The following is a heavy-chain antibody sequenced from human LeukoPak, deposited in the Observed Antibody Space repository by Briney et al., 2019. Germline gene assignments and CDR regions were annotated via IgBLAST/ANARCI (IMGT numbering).Heavy chain of an antibody. D-gene: IGHD7-27*01. CDR2: MNPNSDNT. J-gene: IGHJ4*02. V-gene: IGHV1-8*03. CDR3: ARSHWGGYYFDY. CDR1: GYTFTSYD. Sequence: ASVKVSCKASGYTFTSYDINWVRQATGQGLEWMGWMNPNSDNTGYAQKFQGRVTITRNTSISTAYMELSSLRSEDTAVYYCARSHWGGYYFDYWGQGTLVTVSS.